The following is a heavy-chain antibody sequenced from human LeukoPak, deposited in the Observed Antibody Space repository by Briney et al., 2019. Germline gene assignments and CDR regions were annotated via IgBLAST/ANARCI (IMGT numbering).Heavy chain of an antibody. J-gene: IGHJ6*03. Sequence: SETLSLTCTVSGGSISSGDYYWSWIRRHPGKGLEWIGYISYSGSTYYNPSLTSRLTISVDPSKNQFSLRLTSVTAADTAVYYCARSEPVYYYYMDVWGQGTTVTVSS. CDR1: GGSISSGDYY. V-gene: IGHV4-31*03. CDR3: ARSEPVYYYYMDV. CDR2: ISYSGST.